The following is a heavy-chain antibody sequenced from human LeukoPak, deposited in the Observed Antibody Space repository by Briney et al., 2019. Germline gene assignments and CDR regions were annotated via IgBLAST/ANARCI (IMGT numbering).Heavy chain of an antibody. CDR3: ATDPSIYYGGNY. D-gene: IGHD4-23*01. Sequence: GASVKVSCKVSGYTLTELSMHWVRHAPGKGLEWMGGFDPEDGETIYAQKFQGRVTMTEDTSTDTAYMELSSLRSEDTAVYYCATDPSIYYGGNYSGQGTLVTVSS. CDR2: FDPEDGET. CDR1: GYTLTELS. J-gene: IGHJ4*02. V-gene: IGHV1-24*01.